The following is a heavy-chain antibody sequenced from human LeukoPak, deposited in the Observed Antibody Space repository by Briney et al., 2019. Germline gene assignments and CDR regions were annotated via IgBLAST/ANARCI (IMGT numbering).Heavy chain of an antibody. Sequence: PGGSLRLSCAVSGFTISDNYMSWVRQAPGKGLEWVSVIYSRGSTSYTDSVKGRFTISRDNSKNTVYLQMNSLRAEDTAVYYCAKVVRRYDSSGYSYAFDFWGQGTMVTVSS. CDR2: IYSRGST. J-gene: IGHJ3*01. D-gene: IGHD3-22*01. CDR1: GFTISDNY. CDR3: AKVVRRYDSSGYSYAFDF. V-gene: IGHV3-53*01.